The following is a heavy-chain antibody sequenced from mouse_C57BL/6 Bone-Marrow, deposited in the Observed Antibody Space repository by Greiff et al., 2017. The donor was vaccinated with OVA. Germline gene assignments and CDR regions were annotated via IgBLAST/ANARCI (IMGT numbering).Heavy chain of an antibody. CDR3: AKGYSNYEGY. V-gene: IGHV1-50*01. Sequence: QVQLQQPGAELVKPGASVKLSCKASGYTFTSYWMQWVKQRPGQGLEWIGEIDPSDSYTNYNQKFKGKATLTVDTSSSTAYMQLSSLTSEDSAVYYCAKGYSNYEGYWGQGTTLTVSS. CDR1: GYTFTSYW. D-gene: IGHD2-5*01. CDR2: IDPSDSYT. J-gene: IGHJ2*01.